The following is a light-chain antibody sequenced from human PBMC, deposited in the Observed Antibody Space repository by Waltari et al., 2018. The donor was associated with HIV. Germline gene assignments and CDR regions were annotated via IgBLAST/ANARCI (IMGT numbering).Light chain of an antibody. CDR3: QQYYSIPNT. Sequence: DVHMTQSPSSLSASVGDRVTITCRARQPISNSLAWYQQKPGKAPKPLVYGTSRLESGVPSRFSGSGSGTDYTLTISSLQTEDFASYYCQQYYSIPNTFGQGTKLEIK. CDR2: GTS. V-gene: IGKV1-NL1*01. J-gene: IGKJ2*01. CDR1: QPISNS.